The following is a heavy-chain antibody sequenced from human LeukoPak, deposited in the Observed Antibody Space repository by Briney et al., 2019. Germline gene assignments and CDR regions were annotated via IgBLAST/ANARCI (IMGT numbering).Heavy chain of an antibody. CDR3: AHRRTFLLRYAPYYFDY. V-gene: IGHV2-5*02. D-gene: IGHD2/OR15-2a*01. CDR2: ITWVDDR. J-gene: IGHJ4*02. Sequence: SGPTLLNPTQTLMVSSSFPEFSISISRVGVSCISQSPGNVLEVLALITWVDDRRYSPSLKSRLTITKDTSNNQVFLTMTNMDPVDTATYYCAHRRTFLLRYAPYYFDYWGQGTLVTVSS. CDR1: EFSISISRVG.